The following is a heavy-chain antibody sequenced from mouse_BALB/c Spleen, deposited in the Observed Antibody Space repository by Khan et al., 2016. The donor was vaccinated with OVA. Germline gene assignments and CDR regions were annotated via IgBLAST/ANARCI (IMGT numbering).Heavy chain of an antibody. J-gene: IGHJ2*01. D-gene: IGHD1-2*01. CDR1: GFNIKDTY. CDR3: AREPFYGHFDY. V-gene: IGHV14-3*02. Sequence: VQLQQSGAELVKPGASVKLSCTASGFNIKDTYMHWVKRRPEQDLEWIGRIDPANGNPKYDPNFPGKATITADTSSNTAYLQISSLTSEDTAVYYCAREPFYGHFDYWGQGTTLTVAS. CDR2: IDPANGNP.